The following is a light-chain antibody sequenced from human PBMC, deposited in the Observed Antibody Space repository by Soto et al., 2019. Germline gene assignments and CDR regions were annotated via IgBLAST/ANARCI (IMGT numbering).Light chain of an antibody. V-gene: IGKV3-11*01. CDR1: QSFRGL. Sequence: EVVLTQSPVTLSLSPGERATLSCRASQSFRGLLAWYQQKPGQAPRLLIYDAYNRATGIPPRFSGSGSGTDFTLTISSLEPEDSAVYYCQQYGSSHRGFGQGTKVEIK. J-gene: IGKJ1*01. CDR3: QQYGSSHRG. CDR2: DAY.